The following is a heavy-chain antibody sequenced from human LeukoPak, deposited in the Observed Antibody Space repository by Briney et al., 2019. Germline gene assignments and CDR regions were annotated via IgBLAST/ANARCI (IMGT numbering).Heavy chain of an antibody. V-gene: IGHV4-4*07. CDR1: GDSISIYF. J-gene: IGHJ2*01. CDR3: GRDSGLQWLKWYFDL. D-gene: IGHD6-19*01. CDR2: IYTNGGT. Sequence: PSETLSLTCSVSGDSISIYFWNWIRQPAGKGLEWIGRIYTNGGTDYNPSLKSRSAISVSKSNNQFALKLHASTASDTAFFYCGRDSGLQWLKWYFDLWGRGTLVTVSS.